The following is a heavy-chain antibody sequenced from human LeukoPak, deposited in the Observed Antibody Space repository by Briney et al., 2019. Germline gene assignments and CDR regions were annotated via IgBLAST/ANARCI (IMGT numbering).Heavy chain of an antibody. D-gene: IGHD1-26*01. V-gene: IGHV3-23*01. CDR1: GFTFSSYA. CDR3: AKDQWELDAFDI. J-gene: IGHJ4*02. CDR2: ISGSGGST. Sequence: GGSLRLSCAASGFTFSSYAMSWVRQAPGKGLEWVSAISGSGGSTHYADSMKGRFTISRDNSKNTLYLQMNSLRAEDTAVYYCAKDQWELDAFDIWGQGTLVTVSS.